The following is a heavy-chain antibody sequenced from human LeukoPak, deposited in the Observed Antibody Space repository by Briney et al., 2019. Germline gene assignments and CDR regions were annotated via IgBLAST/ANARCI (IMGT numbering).Heavy chain of an antibody. D-gene: IGHD6-19*01. CDR2: IRSKGFYYAT. J-gene: IGHJ1*01. Sequence: PGGSLRLSCAASGFNFSGSTMVWVRQASGKGLEWVGRIRSKGFYYATATGASVKGRFTISRDDSKNTVYLQMNSLKTEDTAVYYCTRSEYSSGWSRRWGQGTLVTVSS. CDR3: TRSEYSSGWSRR. CDR1: GFNFSGST. V-gene: IGHV3-73*01.